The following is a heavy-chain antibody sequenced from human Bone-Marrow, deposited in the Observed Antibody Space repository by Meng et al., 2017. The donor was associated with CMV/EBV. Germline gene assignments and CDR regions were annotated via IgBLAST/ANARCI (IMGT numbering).Heavy chain of an antibody. CDR2: INPSGGST. V-gene: IGHV1-46*01. D-gene: IGHD1-26*01. CDR1: GYTFTSYY. CDR3: ARFEWELLRFDY. Sequence: ASVKVSCKASGYTFTSYYMHWVRQAPGQGLEWMGIINPSGGSTSYAQKFQGRVTMTRDTSTSTVYMELSSLRSEDTAVDYCARFEWELLRFDYWGQGTLVTVSS. J-gene: IGHJ4*02.